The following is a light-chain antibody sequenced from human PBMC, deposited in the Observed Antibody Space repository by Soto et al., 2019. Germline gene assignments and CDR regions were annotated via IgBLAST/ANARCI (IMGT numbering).Light chain of an antibody. CDR1: QSISSW. J-gene: IGKJ1*01. V-gene: IGKV1-5*01. CDR3: QQYNSYSGT. Sequence: DIQMTQSPSNLSASVGDRVTITCRASQSISSWLAWYQQKPGKAPKLLIYDASSLESGVPSRFSGSGSGTEFTLTISSLQPDDFATYYCQQYNSYSGTFGQGTKVEIK. CDR2: DAS.